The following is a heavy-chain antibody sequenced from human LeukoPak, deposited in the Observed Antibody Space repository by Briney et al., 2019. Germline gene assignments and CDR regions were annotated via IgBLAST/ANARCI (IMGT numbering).Heavy chain of an antibody. CDR2: ISGSGSTI. D-gene: IGHD3-10*02. Sequence: GGSLRLSCAASGFTFSSYAMSWVRQAPGKGLEWVSAISGSGSTIYYADSVKGRFTISRDNAKNSLYLQMNSLRAEGTAVYYCAELGITMIGGVWGKGTTVTISS. V-gene: IGHV3-23*01. CDR1: GFTFSSYA. J-gene: IGHJ6*04. CDR3: AELGITMIGGV.